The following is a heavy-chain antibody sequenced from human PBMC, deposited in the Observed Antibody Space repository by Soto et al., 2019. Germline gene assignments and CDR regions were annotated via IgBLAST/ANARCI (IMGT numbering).Heavy chain of an antibody. CDR3: AKMEGMDPWANSFDN. J-gene: IGHJ4*02. V-gene: IGHV3-23*01. CDR1: GFTFSDFA. CDR2: IYGGGNGP. D-gene: IGHD2-2*03. Sequence: EVQVLESGGGLVQPGGSLRLSCAATGFTFSDFAMSWVRQAPGKGLEWVSRIYGGGNGPHYADSVKGRVTISRDNSKNTLYLQMNSLRAEDPAVYYCAKMEGMDPWANSFDNWGQGTLVTVSS.